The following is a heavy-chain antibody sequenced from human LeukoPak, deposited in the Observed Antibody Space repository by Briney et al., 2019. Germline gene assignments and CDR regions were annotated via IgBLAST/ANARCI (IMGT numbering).Heavy chain of an antibody. J-gene: IGHJ6*02. D-gene: IGHD6-25*01. CDR3: ARVILGPWGIAAAGPECYGMDV. Sequence: SETLSLTCTVSGGSISSGGYYWSWIRQHPGKGLEWIGYIYYSGSTYYNPSLKSRVTISVDTSKNQFSLNLTSVTAADTAVYYCARVILGPWGIAAAGPECYGMDVWGQGTAVAVSS. V-gene: IGHV4-31*03. CDR2: IYYSGST. CDR1: GGSISSGGYY.